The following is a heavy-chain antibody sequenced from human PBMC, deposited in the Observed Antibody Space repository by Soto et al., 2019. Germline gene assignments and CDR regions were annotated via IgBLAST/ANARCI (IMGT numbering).Heavy chain of an antibody. CDR3: AKVGRENYDFWSGYSRHYYYLYGMDV. Sequence: GGSVRLSCAASGFTFSSYAMSWVSQAPGKGLEWVSAISGSVGSTYYADSVKGRFTISGDNSKNTLYVQMDSLRADESAVYYCAKVGRENYDFWSGYSRHYYYLYGMDVWCQGTSVTVSS. J-gene: IGHJ6*02. V-gene: IGHV3-23*01. CDR2: ISGSVGST. CDR1: GFTFSSYA. D-gene: IGHD3-3*01.